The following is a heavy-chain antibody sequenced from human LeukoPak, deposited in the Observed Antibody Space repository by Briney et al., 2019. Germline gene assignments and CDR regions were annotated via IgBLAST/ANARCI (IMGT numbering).Heavy chain of an antibody. CDR3: ARMGAFWRGNWYFDL. J-gene: IGHJ2*01. Sequence: PGGSLRLSCAASRFTFSNYWMTWVRQAPGKGLGCVAYINEDGSEKYYVDSVKGRFTISRDNAKNSLNLQMNSLKADDTAVYYCARMGAFWRGNWYFDLWGRGTLVTVSS. V-gene: IGHV3-7*05. D-gene: IGHD3-3*01. CDR2: INEDGSEK. CDR1: RFTFSNYW.